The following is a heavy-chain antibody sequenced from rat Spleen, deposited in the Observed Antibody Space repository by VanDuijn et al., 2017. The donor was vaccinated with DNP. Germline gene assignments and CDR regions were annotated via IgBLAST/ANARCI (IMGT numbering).Heavy chain of an antibody. CDR2: IIYDGSRT. Sequence: EVQLVESGGGLVQPGNSLKLSCAASGFTFSDYAMAWVRQSPKKGLEWVATIIYDGSRTYYRDSVKGRFTISRDNAKSTLYLQMNSLRSEDTATYYCATEMGAGAMDAWGQGTSVTVSS. D-gene: IGHD5-1*01. CDR1: GFTFSDYA. J-gene: IGHJ4*01. CDR3: ATEMGAGAMDA. V-gene: IGHV5S10*01.